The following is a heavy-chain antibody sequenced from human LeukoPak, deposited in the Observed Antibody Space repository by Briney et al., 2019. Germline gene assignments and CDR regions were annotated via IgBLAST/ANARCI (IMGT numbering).Heavy chain of an antibody. CDR1: GGSISSYY. Sequence: SETLSLTCTVSGGSISSYYWSWIRQPPGKGLEWIGYIYYSGSTNYNPSLKSRVTISVDTSKNQFSLKLSSVTAADTAVYYCAGGYIYGSTYYYMDVWGKGTTATISS. D-gene: IGHD5-18*01. CDR3: AGGYIYGSTYYYMDV. CDR2: IYYSGST. V-gene: IGHV4-59*01. J-gene: IGHJ6*03.